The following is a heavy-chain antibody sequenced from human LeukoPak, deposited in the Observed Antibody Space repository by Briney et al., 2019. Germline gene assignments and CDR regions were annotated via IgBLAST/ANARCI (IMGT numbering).Heavy chain of an antibody. CDR2: FDPEDGET. Sequence: ASVKVSCKVSGYTLTELSMHWVRQAPGKGLEWMGGFDPEDGETIYAQKFQGRVTMTEDTSTDTAYMELSSLRSEDTAVYYCAISGSYYGAFDIWGQGTMVTVSS. CDR3: AISGSYYGAFDI. D-gene: IGHD1-26*01. J-gene: IGHJ3*02. CDR1: GYTLTELS. V-gene: IGHV1-24*01.